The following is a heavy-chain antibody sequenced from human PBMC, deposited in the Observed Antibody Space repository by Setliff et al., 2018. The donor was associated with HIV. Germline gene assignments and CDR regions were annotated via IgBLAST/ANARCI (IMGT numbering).Heavy chain of an antibody. CDR3: AGSILTGHYTFGADY. Sequence: ASVKVSCKASGYTFTSYYIHWVRQAPGQGLEWMGVIHPSGGSTSYAQKFQGRVTITTDESTTTAYMELSSLRSEDTALYYCAGSILTGHYTFGADYWGQGTLVTVSS. V-gene: IGHV1-46*01. CDR2: IHPSGGST. J-gene: IGHJ4*02. CDR1: GYTFTSYY. D-gene: IGHD3-9*01.